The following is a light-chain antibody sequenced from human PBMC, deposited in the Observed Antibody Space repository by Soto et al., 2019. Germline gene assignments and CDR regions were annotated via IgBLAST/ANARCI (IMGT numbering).Light chain of an antibody. CDR2: EVT. V-gene: IGLV2-8*01. CDR1: SSDVGAYNY. Sequence: QSALTQPPSASGSPGQSVTISCTGTSSDVGAYNYVSWYQQHPDKAPRLIIYEVTKRPSGVPDRFSGSKSANTASLTVSGLQAEDEADYYCSSYAGSNNLLFGGGTKLTVL. CDR3: SSYAGSNNLL. J-gene: IGLJ2*01.